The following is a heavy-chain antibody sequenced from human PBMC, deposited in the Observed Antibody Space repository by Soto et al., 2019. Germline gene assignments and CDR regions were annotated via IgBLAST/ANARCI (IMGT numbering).Heavy chain of an antibody. Sequence: GGSLRLSCAASGFTFSSYAMGWVRQAPGKGLEWVSAISGSGGSTYYADSVKGRFTISRDNSKNTLYLQMNSLRAEDTAVYYCAKVSQTDYYDSSGFDYWGQGTQVTVSS. CDR3: AKVSQTDYYDSSGFDY. V-gene: IGHV3-23*01. D-gene: IGHD3-22*01. CDR1: GFTFSSYA. J-gene: IGHJ4*02. CDR2: ISGSGGST.